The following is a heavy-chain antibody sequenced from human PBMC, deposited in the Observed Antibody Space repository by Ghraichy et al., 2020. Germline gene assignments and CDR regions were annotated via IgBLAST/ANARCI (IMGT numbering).Heavy chain of an antibody. CDR1: GFTFSSYT. V-gene: IGHV3-21*01. D-gene: IGHD5-18*01. J-gene: IGHJ6*02. Sequence: GGSLRLSCSASGFTFSSYTMNWVRQAPGKGLEWVSSIGGSGRYRYYADSLKGRFAISRDNAKNSLYLQMNSLSAEDAAVYYCTRDASLPGYSYGRPLYGMDVWGQGTPVTVTS. CDR3: TRDASLPGYSYGRPLYGMDV. CDR2: IGGSGRYR.